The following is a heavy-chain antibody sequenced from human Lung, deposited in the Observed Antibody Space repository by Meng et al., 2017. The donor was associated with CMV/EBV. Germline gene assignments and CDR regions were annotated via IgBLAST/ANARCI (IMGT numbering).Heavy chain of an antibody. Sequence: VSGFSISTDGVGVGWIRQPPGKALEWFALIYWNDDKRYRPSLRNRLTVTKDTSKNQVVLTMTNMDPVDTATYYCAHRIFWSGYYDYWGQGILVTVSS. J-gene: IGHJ4*02. CDR1: GFSISTDGVG. CDR2: IYWNDDK. D-gene: IGHD3-3*01. CDR3: AHRIFWSGYYDY. V-gene: IGHV2-5*01.